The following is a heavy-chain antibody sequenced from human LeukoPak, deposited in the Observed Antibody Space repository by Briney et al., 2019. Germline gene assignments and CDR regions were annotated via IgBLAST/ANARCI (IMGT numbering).Heavy chain of an antibody. Sequence: GGSLRLSCAASGFTFSSYSMNWVRQAPGKGLEWVSSISSSSSYIYYADSVKGRFTISRDNSKNTLYLQMNSLRAEDTAVYYCAKDRSNFKKYYFDYWGQGTLVTVSS. CDR1: GFTFSSYS. CDR3: AKDRSNFKKYYFDY. V-gene: IGHV3-21*04. D-gene: IGHD4-11*01. CDR2: ISSSSSYI. J-gene: IGHJ4*02.